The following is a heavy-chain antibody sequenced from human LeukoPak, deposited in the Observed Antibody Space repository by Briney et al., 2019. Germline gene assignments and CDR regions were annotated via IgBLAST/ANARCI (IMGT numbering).Heavy chain of an antibody. CDR1: GFTFSSYW. CDR2: ITSDGSST. CDR3: ARDLTGAVFDF. V-gene: IGHV3-74*01. J-gene: IGHJ4*02. D-gene: IGHD1-26*01. Sequence: GGSLRLSCAASGFTFSSYWMHWVRQAPGKGLVCVSRITSDGSSTSYADSVRGRFTISRDNAQNAVYLQMNSLRAEDTAVYYCARDLTGAVFDFWGQGTLVTVSS.